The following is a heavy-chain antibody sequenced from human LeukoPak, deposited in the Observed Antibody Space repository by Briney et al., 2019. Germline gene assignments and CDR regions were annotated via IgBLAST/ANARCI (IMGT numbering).Heavy chain of an antibody. CDR3: ARDYGDHRVDY. D-gene: IGHD4-17*01. CDR2: IYMSGST. CDR1: GGSISNNY. J-gene: IGHJ4*02. Sequence: PSETLSLTCTVSGGSISNNYWSWIRQPAGKGLEWIGRIYMSGSTNYNPSLKSRLTMSVDTSKNQFSLKLSSVTAADTAVYYCARDYGDHRVDYWGQGTLVTVSS. V-gene: IGHV4-4*07.